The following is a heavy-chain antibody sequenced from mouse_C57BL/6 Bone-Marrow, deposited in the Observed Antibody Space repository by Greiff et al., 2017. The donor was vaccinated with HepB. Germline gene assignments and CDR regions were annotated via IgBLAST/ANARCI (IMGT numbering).Heavy chain of an antibody. Sequence: VQLQQSGAELVRPGASVTLSCKASGYTFTGYEMHWVKQTPVHGLEWIGAIDPETGGTAYNQKFKGKAILTADKSSSTAYMELRSLTSEDSAVYYCTRKRYYCEWYFDVWGRGTTVTVSS. CDR1: GYTFTGYE. D-gene: IGHD2-4*01. V-gene: IGHV1-15*01. J-gene: IGHJ1*03. CDR3: TRKRYYCEWYFDV. CDR2: IDPETGGT.